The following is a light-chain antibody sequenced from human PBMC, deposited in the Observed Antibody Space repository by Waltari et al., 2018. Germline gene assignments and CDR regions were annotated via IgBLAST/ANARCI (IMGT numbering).Light chain of an antibody. V-gene: IGKV3-20*01. Sequence: IVLTQSPGTLSLSPGERATLSCRASQSVSIYLAWYQQKPGQAPRLLIYHTSTRATDIPDRFSGSGSGTDFSLTISGLEPEDFAVYYCQHYKNLPVSFGQGTRVEI. CDR3: QHYKNLPVS. J-gene: IGKJ1*01. CDR1: QSVSIY. CDR2: HTS.